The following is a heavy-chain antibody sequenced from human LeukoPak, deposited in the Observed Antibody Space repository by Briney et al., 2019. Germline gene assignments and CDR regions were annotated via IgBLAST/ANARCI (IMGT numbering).Heavy chain of an antibody. CDR2: INWNSGRI. J-gene: IGHJ4*02. CDR1: GSTFDDYA. CDR3: ARTADYYDTSTYHPYYFDY. D-gene: IGHD3-22*01. Sequence: GGSLRLSCAASGSTFDDYAMHWVRQAPGKGLEWVSGINWNSGRIGYADSVKGRFTISRDNAKNSLYLQMSSLRAEDTAFYYCARTADYYDTSTYHPYYFDYWGQGTLVTVSS. V-gene: IGHV3-9*01.